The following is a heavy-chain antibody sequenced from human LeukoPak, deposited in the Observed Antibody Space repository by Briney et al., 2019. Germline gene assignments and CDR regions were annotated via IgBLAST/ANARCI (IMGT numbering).Heavy chain of an antibody. J-gene: IGHJ4*02. D-gene: IGHD3-10*01. V-gene: IGHV3-9*01. CDR1: GFTFDDYA. Sequence: GRSLRLSCAASGFTFDDYAMHWVRQAPGKGLEWVSGISWNSGSIGYADSVKGRFTISRDNAKNSLYLQMNSLRAEDTAVYYCAREGVKYYYGSGTPMANDYWGQGTLVTVSS. CDR2: ISWNSGSI. CDR3: AREGVKYYYGSGTPMANDY.